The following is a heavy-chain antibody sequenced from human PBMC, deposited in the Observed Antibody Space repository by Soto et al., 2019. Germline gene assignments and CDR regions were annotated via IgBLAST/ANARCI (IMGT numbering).Heavy chain of an antibody. CDR3: ARGMTTVTTLDY. CDR2: MSHSGST. J-gene: IGHJ4*02. CDR1: GGSISSGGYS. Sequence: QLQLQESGSGLVKPSQTLSLTCAVSGGSISSGGYSWSWIRQPPGKGLEWIGYMSHSGSTYYHPSLKRRVTISVDRSKKQFSLKLGSVTAADTAVYYCARGMTTVTTLDYWGQGTLVTVSP. V-gene: IGHV4-30-2*01. D-gene: IGHD4-4*01.